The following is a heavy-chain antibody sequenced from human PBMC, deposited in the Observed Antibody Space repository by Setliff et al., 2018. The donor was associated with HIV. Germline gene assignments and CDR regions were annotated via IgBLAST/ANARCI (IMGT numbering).Heavy chain of an antibody. V-gene: IGHV4-34*01. D-gene: IGHD6-13*01. Sequence: SETLSLTCAVYGGSLSGHFWSWIRQPPGKGLEWIGEINSSGSTNYNSSLKSRVTMSVDTSKRQFSLKLASVTAADTAIYYCARQSTMAAAAFDYWGQGTLVTVSS. J-gene: IGHJ4*02. CDR3: ARQSTMAAAAFDY. CDR2: INSSGST. CDR1: GGSLSGHF.